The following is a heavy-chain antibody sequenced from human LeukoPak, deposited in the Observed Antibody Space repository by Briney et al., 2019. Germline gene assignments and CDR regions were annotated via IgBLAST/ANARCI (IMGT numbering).Heavy chain of an antibody. Sequence: PGGSLRLSCAASGFTFSSYAMSWVRQAPGKGLEWVSAISGSGGSTYYADSVKGRFTISRDNSKNTLYLQMNSLRAEDTAVYYCARDNTFGGVIVIFRGFDYWGQGTLVTLSS. V-gene: IGHV3-23*01. CDR1: GFTFSSYA. D-gene: IGHD3-16*02. J-gene: IGHJ4*02. CDR3: ARDNTFGGVIVIFRGFDY. CDR2: ISGSGGST.